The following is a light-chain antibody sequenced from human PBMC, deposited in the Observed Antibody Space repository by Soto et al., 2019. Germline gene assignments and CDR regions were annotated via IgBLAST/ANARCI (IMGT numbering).Light chain of an antibody. CDR2: DTS. Sequence: DIVMTQSPLSLPVTPGEPATLSCRASQSVRNYLAWYQHKPGQAPRLLIYDTSTRATGVPTRFSGSRSGAEFTLTINSLQSEDFAVYYCQPYNNWPLTFGGGTKVDIK. CDR3: QPYNNWPLT. J-gene: IGKJ4*01. V-gene: IGKV3-15*01. CDR1: QSVRNY.